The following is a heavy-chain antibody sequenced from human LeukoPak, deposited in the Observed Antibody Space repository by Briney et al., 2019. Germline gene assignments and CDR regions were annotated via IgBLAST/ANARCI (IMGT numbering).Heavy chain of an antibody. V-gene: IGHV1-24*01. CDR2: FDPEDGET. Sequence: ASVKVSCKVSGYTLTEFSIHWVRQAPGKGLEWMGGFDPEDGETIYAQKFQGRVTMTEDTSTDTAYMELSSLRSEDTAVYYCATRDQYYYDSSGPRGSGYFDLWGRGTLVTVSS. CDR1: GYTLTEFS. D-gene: IGHD3-22*01. CDR3: ATRDQYYYDSSGPRGSGYFDL. J-gene: IGHJ2*01.